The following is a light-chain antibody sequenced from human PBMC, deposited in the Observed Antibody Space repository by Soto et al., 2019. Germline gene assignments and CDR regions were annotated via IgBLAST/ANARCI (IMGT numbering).Light chain of an antibody. J-gene: IGLJ1*01. CDR1: SEDIGAYDY. CDR3: SSYRSSDTLEV. V-gene: IGLV2-14*01. Sequence: QSVLTQPASVSASPGQSIVISGTGTSEDIGAYDYVSWYQQHPGKAPKLILYAVNDRPSGVSSRFSGSKSGNTASLTISGVQPDDEADYYCSSYRSSDTLEVFGTGTKVT. CDR2: AVN.